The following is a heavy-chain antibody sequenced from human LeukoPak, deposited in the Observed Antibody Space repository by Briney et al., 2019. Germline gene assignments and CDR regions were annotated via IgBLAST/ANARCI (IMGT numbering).Heavy chain of an antibody. J-gene: IGHJ4*02. V-gene: IGHV1-46*01. CDR3: ARDLPPYYYGSGSCDY. Sequence: GASVKVSCKASGYTFTSYYMHWVRQAPGQGLEWMGIINPSGGSTSYAQKFQGRVTMTTDESTSTAYMELSSLRSEDTAVYYCARDLPPYYYGSGSCDYWGQGTLVTVSS. CDR2: INPSGGST. CDR1: GYTFTSYY. D-gene: IGHD3-10*01.